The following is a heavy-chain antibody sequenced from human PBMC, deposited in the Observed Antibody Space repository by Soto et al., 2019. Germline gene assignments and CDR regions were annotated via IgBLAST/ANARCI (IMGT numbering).Heavy chain of an antibody. D-gene: IGHD2-2*01. V-gene: IGHV4-34*01. Sequence: QVQLQQWGAGLLKPSETLSLTCAVYGGSFSGYYWSWIRQPPGKGLEWIGEINHSGSTNYNPSLKSRVTISVDTSKNQFSLKLSSVTAAETAVYYCARACSTSSSTEYYYYGMAVWGQGTTVTVSS. J-gene: IGHJ6*02. CDR1: GGSFSGYY. CDR3: ARACSTSSSTEYYYYGMAV. CDR2: INHSGST.